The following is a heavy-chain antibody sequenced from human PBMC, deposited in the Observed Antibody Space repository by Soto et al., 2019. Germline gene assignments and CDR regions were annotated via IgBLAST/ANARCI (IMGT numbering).Heavy chain of an antibody. Sequence: GESLKISCEGSGYSFTSYWIAWVRQMPGKGLEWMGIIYPGDSDTRYSPSFQGQVTISVDKSISTAFLQWSSLKASDTAMYYCTLSDYSNSVADWGQGTLVTVSS. V-gene: IGHV5-51*01. D-gene: IGHD4-4*01. CDR1: GYSFTSYW. CDR3: TLSDYSNSVAD. J-gene: IGHJ4*02. CDR2: IYPGDSDT.